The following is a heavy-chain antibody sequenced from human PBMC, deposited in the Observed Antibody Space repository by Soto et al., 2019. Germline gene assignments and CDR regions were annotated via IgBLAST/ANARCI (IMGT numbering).Heavy chain of an antibody. CDR1: GGTFSRYS. CDR3: AREDRDRETGLVPAAIDGMDV. CDR2: IIPIFGIA. D-gene: IGHD2-2*01. V-gene: IGHV1-69*08. J-gene: IGHJ6*02. Sequence: QVQLVQSGAEVKKPGSSVKVSCKASGGTFSRYSITWVRQAPGHGLEWIGRIIPIFGIASYAQKFQGRVTITADDSTSTAYTELSSRGSDDTSVYYCAREDRDRETGLVPAAIDGMDVWGQGTTVTVSS.